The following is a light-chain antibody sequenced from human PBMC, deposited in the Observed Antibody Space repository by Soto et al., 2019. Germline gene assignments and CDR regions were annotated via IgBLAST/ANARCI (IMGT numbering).Light chain of an antibody. CDR2: DVS. CDR1: SSDDGGYNY. CDR3: SSYTSSSPVV. V-gene: IGLV2-14*01. Sequence: QSALTQPASVSGSPGQSITISCTGTSSDDGGYNYVSWYQQHPGKAPKLMIYDVSNRPSGVSNRFSGSKSGNTASLTISGLQAEDEADYYCSSYTSSSPVVFGGGNKLTVL. J-gene: IGLJ2*01.